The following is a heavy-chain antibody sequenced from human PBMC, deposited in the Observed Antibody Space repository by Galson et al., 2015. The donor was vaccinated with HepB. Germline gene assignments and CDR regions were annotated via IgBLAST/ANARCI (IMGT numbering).Heavy chain of an antibody. Sequence: SLRLSCAASGFAFSSDSMNWVRQAPGKGLEWVSYISSSTTTMYYADSVKGRFTISRDNARNSLYLQMNSLRDEDTAVYYCASGGSGSYFNWFDPWGQGTLVTVSS. CDR2: ISSSTTTM. CDR3: ASGGSGSYFNWFDP. J-gene: IGHJ5*02. D-gene: IGHD3-10*01. V-gene: IGHV3-48*02. CDR1: GFAFSSDS.